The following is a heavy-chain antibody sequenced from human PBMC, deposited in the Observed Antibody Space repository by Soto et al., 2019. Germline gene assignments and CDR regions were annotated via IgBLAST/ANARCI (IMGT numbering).Heavy chain of an antibody. V-gene: IGHV1-69*13. CDR3: AGGENGSGSYVYYYYGMDV. CDR2: IIPIFGTA. Sequence: ASVKVSCKASGGTFSSYAISWVRQAPGQGLEWMGGIIPIFGTANYAQKFQGRVTITADESTSTAYMELSSLRSEDTAVYYCAGGENGSGSYVYYYYGMDVWGQGTTVTV. CDR1: GGTFSSYA. D-gene: IGHD3-10*01. J-gene: IGHJ6*02.